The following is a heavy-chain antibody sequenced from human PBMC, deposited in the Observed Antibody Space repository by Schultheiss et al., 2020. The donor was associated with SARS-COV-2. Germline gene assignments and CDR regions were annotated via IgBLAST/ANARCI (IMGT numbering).Heavy chain of an antibody. CDR3: ARLSTVTTYPDLIDY. CDR1: GYSFSAYW. Sequence: GESLKISCKGFGYSFSAYWIGWVRQMPGKGLEWMGIIYPGSSDTRYRPSFQGQVSISADEFTSTAYLKWSSLKASDTAMYYCARLSTVTTYPDLIDYWGQGTLVTVSS. V-gene: IGHV5-51*01. CDR2: IYPGSSDT. J-gene: IGHJ4*02. D-gene: IGHD4-17*01.